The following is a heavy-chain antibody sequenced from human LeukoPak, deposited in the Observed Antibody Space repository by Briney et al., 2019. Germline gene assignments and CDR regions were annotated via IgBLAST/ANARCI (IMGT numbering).Heavy chain of an antibody. CDR2: MNPNSGNT. CDR1: GYTFTSYD. D-gene: IGHD3-22*01. CDR3: ARAEHDSSGYYSPYGAAFDI. Sequence: GASVKVSCKASGYTFTSYDINWVRQATGQGLEWMGWMNPNSGNTGYAQKFQGRVTMTRNTSISTAYMELSSLRSDDTAVYYCARAEHDSSGYYSPYGAAFDIWGQGTMVTVSS. J-gene: IGHJ3*02. V-gene: IGHV1-8*01.